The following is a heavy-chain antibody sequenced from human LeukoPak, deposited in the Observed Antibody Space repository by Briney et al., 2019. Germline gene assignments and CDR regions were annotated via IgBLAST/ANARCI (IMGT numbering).Heavy chain of an antibody. V-gene: IGHV1-18*01. Sequence: ASVKVSCKASGYTFTSYGISWVRQAPGQGLEWMGWISAYNGNTNYAQKLQGRVIMTTDTSTSTAYMELRSLRSDDTAVYYCARVVKEYSSSSIWFDPWGQGTLVTVSS. J-gene: IGHJ5*02. D-gene: IGHD6-6*01. CDR1: GYTFTSYG. CDR2: ISAYNGNT. CDR3: ARVVKEYSSSSIWFDP.